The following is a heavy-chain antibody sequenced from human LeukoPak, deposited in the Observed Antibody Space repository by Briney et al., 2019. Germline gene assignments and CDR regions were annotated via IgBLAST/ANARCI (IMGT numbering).Heavy chain of an antibody. D-gene: IGHD3-3*01. J-gene: IGHJ3*02. CDR1: GFTFRDYA. Sequence: PGGSLRLSCAASGFTFRDYAMNWVRQAPGKGLEWVSGISDSGGVIDYADSVKGRFTISRDNSKNTLYLQMNSLRAEDTAVYYCAKTYYDFWSGYYNAFDIWGQGTMVTVSS. V-gene: IGHV3-23*01. CDR2: ISDSGGVI. CDR3: AKTYYDFWSGYYNAFDI.